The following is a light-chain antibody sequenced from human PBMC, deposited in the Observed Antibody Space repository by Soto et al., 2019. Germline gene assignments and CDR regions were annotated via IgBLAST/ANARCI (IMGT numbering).Light chain of an antibody. CDR2: LGS. CDR3: MQALQSPPT. J-gene: IGKJ1*01. Sequence: EIVMTQSPLSLPVTPGVPASISCWSSQSILHSNGYDSLDWYLQKPGQSPQLLIYLGSNRASGVPARFSGSGSGTDFTLTISRVEADDVGVYYCMQALQSPPTFGQGTKVEIK. CDR1: QSILHSNGYDS. V-gene: IGKV2-28*01.